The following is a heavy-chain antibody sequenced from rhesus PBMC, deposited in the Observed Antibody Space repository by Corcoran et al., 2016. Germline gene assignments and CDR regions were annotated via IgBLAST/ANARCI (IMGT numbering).Heavy chain of an antibody. J-gene: IGHJ5-2*02. V-gene: IGHV4-73*01. CDR2: IVGNSAST. Sequence: QVKLQQWGEGLVKPSETLSLTCAVYGGPISGYYWSWSRQPPGKGLEWIGNIVGNSASTNYNPSLKNRVTISKDTSKNQFSLKLSSVTAADTAVYYCAREMVVVMNSLDVWGRGVLVTVSS. CDR1: GGPISGYY. CDR3: AREMVVVMNSLDV. D-gene: IGHD3-28*01.